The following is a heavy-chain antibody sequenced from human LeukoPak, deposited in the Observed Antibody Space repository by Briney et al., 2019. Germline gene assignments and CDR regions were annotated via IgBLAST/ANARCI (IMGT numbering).Heavy chain of an antibody. D-gene: IGHD3-22*01. Sequence: GGSLRLSCAASGFTFSSYAMSWVRQAPGKGLEWVSGISTNGGSTSYADSVKGRFTISRDNPRNTLYMQMNSLRAEDTAVYYCCVMHRYYDGSGYWVEWGQGTLVTVSS. V-gene: IGHV3-23*01. CDR2: ISTNGGST. J-gene: IGHJ4*02. CDR3: CVMHRYYDGSGYWVE. CDR1: GFTFSSYA.